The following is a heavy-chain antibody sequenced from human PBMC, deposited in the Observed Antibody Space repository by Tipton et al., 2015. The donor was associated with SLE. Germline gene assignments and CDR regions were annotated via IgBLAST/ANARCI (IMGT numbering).Heavy chain of an antibody. J-gene: IGHJ4*02. CDR3: ARQNYLGSGSPDC. V-gene: IGHV4-30-2*01. CDR1: GGPISSGGYS. CDR2: ISHSGNT. D-gene: IGHD3-10*01. Sequence: TLSLTCAVSGGPISSGGYSWSWIRQPPGKGLEWIGYISHSGNTYYNPSLKSRVTMSVDESKNQFSLHLNSVTAADTAVYYCARQNYLGSGSPDCWGQGTLVTVSS.